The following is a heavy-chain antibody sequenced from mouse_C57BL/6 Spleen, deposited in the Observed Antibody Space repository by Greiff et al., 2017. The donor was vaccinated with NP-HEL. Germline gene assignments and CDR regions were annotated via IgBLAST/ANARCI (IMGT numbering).Heavy chain of an antibody. CDR3: TRTLYDSYSCWYFEV. J-gene: IGHJ1*03. V-gene: IGHV1-5*01. Sequence: VQLQQSGTVLARPGASVKMSCKTSGYTFTSYWMHWVKQRPGQGLEWIGAIYPGNSDTSYNQKFKGKAKLTAVTSASTAYMELSSLTNEDSAVDYCTRTLYDSYSCWYFEVWGTGTTVTVSS. D-gene: IGHD2-3*01. CDR1: GYTFTSYW. CDR2: IYPGNSDT.